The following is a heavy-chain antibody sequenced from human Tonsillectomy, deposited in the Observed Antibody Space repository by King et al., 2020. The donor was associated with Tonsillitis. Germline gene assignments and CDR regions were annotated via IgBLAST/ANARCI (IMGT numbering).Heavy chain of an antibody. J-gene: IGHJ4*02. V-gene: IGHV3-30*02. CDR2: IRYDGSNK. Sequence: VQLVESGGGVVQPGGSLRLSCAASGFTFSSYDIHWVRQAPGKGLEWVAFIRYDGSNKYYADSVKGRFTIYRDNSKNTLYLQMNSLRAEDTAVYYCAKARIAVPGTLDYWGQGTLVTVSS. CDR1: GFTFSSYD. CDR3: AKARIAVPGTLDY. D-gene: IGHD6-19*01.